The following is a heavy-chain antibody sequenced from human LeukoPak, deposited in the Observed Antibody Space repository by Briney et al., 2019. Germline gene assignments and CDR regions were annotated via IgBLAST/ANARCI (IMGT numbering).Heavy chain of an antibody. Sequence: GGSLRLSCAASGFTFDDYAMHWVRQAPGKGLEWVSGISWNSGSIGYADSVKGRFTISRDNAKNSLYLQMNSLRAEDTALYYCATGLGYSSSWYAEPFDYWGQGTLVTVSS. J-gene: IGHJ4*02. V-gene: IGHV3-9*01. D-gene: IGHD6-13*01. CDR2: ISWNSGSI. CDR1: GFTFDDYA. CDR3: ATGLGYSSSWYAEPFDY.